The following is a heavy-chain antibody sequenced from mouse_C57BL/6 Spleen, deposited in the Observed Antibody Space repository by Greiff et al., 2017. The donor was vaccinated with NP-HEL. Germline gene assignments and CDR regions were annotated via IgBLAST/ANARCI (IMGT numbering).Heavy chain of an antibody. CDR1: GFTFSDYG. D-gene: IGHD1-2*01. J-gene: IGHJ2*01. V-gene: IGHV5-17*01. Sequence: EVHLVESGGGLVKPGGSLKLSCAASGFTFSDYGMHWVRQAPEKGLEWVAYISSGSSTIYYADTVKGRFTISRDNAKNTLFLQMTSLRSEDTAMYYCARQTHSGFDYWGQGTTLTVSS. CDR2: ISSGSSTI. CDR3: ARQTHSGFDY.